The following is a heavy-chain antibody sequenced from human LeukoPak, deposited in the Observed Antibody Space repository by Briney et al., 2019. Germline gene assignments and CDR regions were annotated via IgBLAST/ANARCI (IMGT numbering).Heavy chain of an antibody. V-gene: IGHV1-18*01. CDR2: ISAYNGNT. J-gene: IGHJ1*01. CDR3: AREGYEKCWSD. Sequence: GASVKVSCKASGYTFTSYGISWVRQAPGQGLEWMGWISAYNGNTNYAQKLQGRVTMTRDTSISTAYMEVSGLRSDDTAVYYCAREGYEKCWSDWGQGTLVTVSS. D-gene: IGHD6-13*01. CDR1: GYTFTSYG.